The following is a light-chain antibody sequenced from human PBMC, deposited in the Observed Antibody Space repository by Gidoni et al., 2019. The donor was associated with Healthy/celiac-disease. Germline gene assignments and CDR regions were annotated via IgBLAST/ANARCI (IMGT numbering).Light chain of an antibody. CDR3: QQRSNWPPLLT. V-gene: IGKV3-11*01. Sequence: IVLTQSPATLSLSPGERATLSRRASQSVSSYLAWYQQKPGQAPRLLIYDASNRATGIPARFSGSGSGTDFTLTISSLEPEDFAVYYCQQRSNWPPLLTFGGGTKVEIK. J-gene: IGKJ4*01. CDR1: QSVSSY. CDR2: DAS.